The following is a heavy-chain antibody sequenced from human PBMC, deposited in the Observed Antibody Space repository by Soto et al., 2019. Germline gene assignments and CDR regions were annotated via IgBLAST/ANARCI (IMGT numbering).Heavy chain of an antibody. CDR3: ARHEPGYGDYDYYYGMDV. CDR2: IYPGDSDT. CDR1: GYSFTSYW. D-gene: IGHD4-17*01. Sequence: PGESLKISFKGSGYSFTSYWIGWVRQMPGKGLEWMGIIYPGDSDTRYSPSFQGQVTISADKSISTAYLQWSSLKASDTAMYYCARHEPGYGDYDYYYGMDVWGQGTTVTVSS. V-gene: IGHV5-51*01. J-gene: IGHJ6*02.